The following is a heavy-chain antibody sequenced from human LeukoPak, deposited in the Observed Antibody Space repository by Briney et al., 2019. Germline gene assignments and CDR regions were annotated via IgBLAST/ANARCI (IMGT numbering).Heavy chain of an antibody. Sequence: ASVTVSCTASGYTFTSYDINWVRQATGQGLEWMGWMNPNSGNTGYAQKFQGRVTITRNTSISTAYMELSSLRSEDTAVYYCARLGYYYGSGSYTKDNWFDPWGQGTLVTVSS. CDR3: ARLGYYYGSGSYTKDNWFDP. V-gene: IGHV1-8*03. CDR2: MNPNSGNT. J-gene: IGHJ5*02. D-gene: IGHD3-10*01. CDR1: GYTFTSYD.